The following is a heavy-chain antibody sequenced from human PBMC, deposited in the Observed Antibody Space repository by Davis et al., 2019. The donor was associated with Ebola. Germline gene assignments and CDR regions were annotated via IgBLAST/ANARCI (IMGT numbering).Heavy chain of an antibody. D-gene: IGHD2-15*01. V-gene: IGHV2-70*01. CDR1: GFSLSTSGMC. J-gene: IGHJ6*02. Sequence: SGPTLVKPTQTLTLTCTFSGFSLSTSGMCVSWIRQPPGKSLEWLALIDWDDDKYYSTSLKTRLTISKDTSKNQVVLTMTNMDPVDTATYYCARIVQVYCSGGSCYYYYGMDVWGQGTTVTVSS. CDR2: IDWDDDK. CDR3: ARIVQVYCSGGSCYYYYGMDV.